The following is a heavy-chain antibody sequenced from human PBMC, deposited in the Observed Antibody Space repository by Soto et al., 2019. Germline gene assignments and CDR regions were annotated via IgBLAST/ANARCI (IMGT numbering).Heavy chain of an antibody. Sequence: ASVKVSCKASGYTFTSYYMHWVRQAPGQGLEWMGIINPSGGSTSYAQKFQGRVTMTRDTSTSTVYMGLSSLRSEDTAVYYCARDRSGRGIVVVVAAYYYYGMDVWGQGTTVTVSS. CDR1: GYTFTSYY. CDR3: ARDRSGRGIVVVVAAYYYYGMDV. J-gene: IGHJ6*02. V-gene: IGHV1-46*01. D-gene: IGHD2-15*01. CDR2: INPSGGST.